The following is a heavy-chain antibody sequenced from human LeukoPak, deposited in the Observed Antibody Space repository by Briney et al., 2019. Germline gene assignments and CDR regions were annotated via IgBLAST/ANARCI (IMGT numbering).Heavy chain of an antibody. CDR1: GFTFSSYG. CDR3: AKVDQQLVSLGYFQH. Sequence: PGGSLRLSCAASGFTFSSYGMHWVRQAPGKGLEWVAVISYDGSNKYYADSVKGRFTISIDNSKNTLYLQMNSLRAEDTAVYYCAKVDQQLVSLGYFQHWGQGTLVTVSS. V-gene: IGHV3-30*18. D-gene: IGHD6-13*01. CDR2: ISYDGSNK. J-gene: IGHJ1*01.